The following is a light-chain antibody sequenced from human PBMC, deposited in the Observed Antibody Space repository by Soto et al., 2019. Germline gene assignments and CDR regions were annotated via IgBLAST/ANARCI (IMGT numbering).Light chain of an antibody. CDR1: QSVSNNY. Sequence: EIVLTQSPGTLSLSPGERATLSCRASQSVSNNYLAWYQQQPGPPPRLLIYGASNRATGLPDRFSGSGSGTDFPLTISRLEPEDFAVYYCQQYGSSGTFGQGTKVDIK. V-gene: IGKV3-20*01. CDR2: GAS. CDR3: QQYGSSGT. J-gene: IGKJ1*01.